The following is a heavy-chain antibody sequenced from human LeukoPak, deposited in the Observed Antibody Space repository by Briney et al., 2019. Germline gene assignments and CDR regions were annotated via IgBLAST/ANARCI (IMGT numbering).Heavy chain of an antibody. Sequence: GGTLRLSCAVSGFTFSNYGMSWVRQAPGKGLEWVSAISSSGRYTSYADSVKGRFTISRDNSKNTLYLQMNSLRAEDTAVYYCAKARSYRYYYYYMDVWGKGTTVTVSS. CDR1: GFTFSNYG. V-gene: IGHV3-23*01. J-gene: IGHJ6*03. D-gene: IGHD1-26*01. CDR3: AKARSYRYYYYYMDV. CDR2: ISSSGRYT.